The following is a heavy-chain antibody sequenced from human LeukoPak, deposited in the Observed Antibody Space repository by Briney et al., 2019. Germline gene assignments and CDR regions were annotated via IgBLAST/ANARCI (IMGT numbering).Heavy chain of an antibody. CDR2: IYYSGST. V-gene: IGHV4-59*11. CDR1: GGSISSHY. CDR3: ARGYCSDGSCYPWDY. D-gene: IGHD2-15*01. J-gene: IGHJ4*02. Sequence: SDTLSLTCTVSGGSISSHYWSWIRQPPGKGLEWIGYIYYSGSTNYNPSLKSRVTMSVDTSKNQFSLKLSSVAAADTGVYYCARGYCSDGSCYPWDYWGQGTLVTVSS.